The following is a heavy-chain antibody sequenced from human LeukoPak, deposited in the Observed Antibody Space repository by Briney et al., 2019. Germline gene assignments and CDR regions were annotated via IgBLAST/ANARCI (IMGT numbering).Heavy chain of an antibody. J-gene: IGHJ4*02. Sequence: PGRSLRLSCAASGFTFSSYAMHWVRQAPGKGLEWVAVISYDGSNKYYAGSVKGRFTISRDNSKNTLYLQMNSLRAEDTAVYYCARDGVGATGPFDYWGQGTLVTVSS. CDR3: ARDGVGATGPFDY. D-gene: IGHD1-26*01. V-gene: IGHV3-30*04. CDR2: ISYDGSNK. CDR1: GFTFSSYA.